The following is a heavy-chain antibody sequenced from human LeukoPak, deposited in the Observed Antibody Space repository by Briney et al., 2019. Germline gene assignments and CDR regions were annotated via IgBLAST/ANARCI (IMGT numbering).Heavy chain of an antibody. Sequence: SETLSLTCTVSGYSISSIYYWGWIRQPPGKGLEWIGSIYHSGSTYYNPSLKSRVTISVDTSKNQFSLKLRSVTAADTAVYYCARYSGSYGMDVWGQGTTVTVSS. J-gene: IGHJ6*02. V-gene: IGHV4-38-2*02. CDR3: ARYSGSYGMDV. CDR2: IYHSGST. CDR1: GYSISSIYY. D-gene: IGHD1-26*01.